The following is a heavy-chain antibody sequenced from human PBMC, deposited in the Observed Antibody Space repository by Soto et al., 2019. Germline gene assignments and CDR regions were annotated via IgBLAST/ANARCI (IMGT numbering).Heavy chain of an antibody. D-gene: IGHD3-16*01. J-gene: IGHJ4*02. Sequence: QVQLVQSGAEVKKPGASVKVSCKASGNTFTNHGINWVRQAPGQGLEWMVWISSYDGNTNYAQKPQGRVILTTDTSPSTAYMELRSLRSDDTAVYSCASEGLGGGFAYWGQGTLVTVSS. CDR1: GNTFTNHG. CDR2: ISSYDGNT. V-gene: IGHV1-18*01. CDR3: ASEGLGGGFAY.